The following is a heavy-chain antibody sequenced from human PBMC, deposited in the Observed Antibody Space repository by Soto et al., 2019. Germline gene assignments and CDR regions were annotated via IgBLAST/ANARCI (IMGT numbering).Heavy chain of an antibody. V-gene: IGHV1-69*01. CDR2: IIPIFGTA. J-gene: IGHJ4*02. CDR1: GGTFSSYA. D-gene: IGHD3-22*01. Sequence: QVQLVQSGAEVKKPGSSVKVSCKASGGTFSSYAISWVRQAPGQGLEWMGGIIPIFGTANYAQKFQGRVTITADESTSTAYMELSSLRSEGTAVYYCRMYYYDSSGYYYFDYWGQGTLVTVSS. CDR3: RMYYYDSSGYYYFDY.